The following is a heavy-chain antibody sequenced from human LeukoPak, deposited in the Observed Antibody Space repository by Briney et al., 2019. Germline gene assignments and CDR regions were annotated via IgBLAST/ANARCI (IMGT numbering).Heavy chain of an antibody. CDR2: IYSDSST. V-gene: IGHV3-66*01. CDR3: ARDRGSGGSPSFVC. Sequence: PGGSLRLSCAASGFTVSSKYMCWVRQAPGKGLEWVSVIYSDSSTFYADSVKGRFTISGDISKNTLYLQMNSLRAEDTAVYYCARDRGSGGSPSFVCWGQGTLATVSS. CDR1: GFTVSSKY. D-gene: IGHD2-15*01. J-gene: IGHJ4*02.